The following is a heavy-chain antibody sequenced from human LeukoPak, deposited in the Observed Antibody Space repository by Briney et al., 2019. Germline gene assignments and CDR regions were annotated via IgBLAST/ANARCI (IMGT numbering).Heavy chain of an antibody. CDR1: GGSINSSSYY. D-gene: IGHD1-26*01. V-gene: IGHV4-39*07. CDR3: AREAKSGSYRLDAFDI. Sequence: PSETLSLTCTVSGGSINSSSYYWGWIRQPPGKGLEWIGSIYYSGSTYYNPSLKSRVTISVDTSKNQFSLKLSSVTAADTAVYYCAREAKSGSYRLDAFDIWGQGTMVTVSS. CDR2: IYYSGST. J-gene: IGHJ3*02.